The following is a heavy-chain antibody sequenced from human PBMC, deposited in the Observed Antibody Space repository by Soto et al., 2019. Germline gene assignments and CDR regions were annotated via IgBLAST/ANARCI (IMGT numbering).Heavy chain of an antibody. CDR2: IWYDGSSK. D-gene: IGHD3-16*02. Sequence: GGSLRLSCAASGFTFSSYGMHWVRQAPGKGLEWVAVIWYDGSSKYYADSVKGRFTISRDNSKNTLYLQMNSLRAEDTAVYYCASNMITFGGVIAHDAFDIWGQGTMVTVSS. V-gene: IGHV3-33*01. CDR1: GFTFSSYG. J-gene: IGHJ3*02. CDR3: ASNMITFGGVIAHDAFDI.